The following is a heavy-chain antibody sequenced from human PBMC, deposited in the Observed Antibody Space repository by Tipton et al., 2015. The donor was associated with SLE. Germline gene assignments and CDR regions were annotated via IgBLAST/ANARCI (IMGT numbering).Heavy chain of an antibody. CDR2: IYHSGST. CDR3: ARVRDYDFWSGYYGGGYFDY. D-gene: IGHD3-3*01. J-gene: IGHJ4*02. Sequence: TLSLTCTVSGGSISSYYWGWIRQPPGKGLEWIGSIYHSGSTYYNPSLKSRVTISVDTSKNQFSLKLSSVTAADTAVYYCARVRDYDFWSGYYGGGYFDYWGQGTLVTVSS. V-gene: IGHV4-38-2*02. CDR1: GGSISSYY.